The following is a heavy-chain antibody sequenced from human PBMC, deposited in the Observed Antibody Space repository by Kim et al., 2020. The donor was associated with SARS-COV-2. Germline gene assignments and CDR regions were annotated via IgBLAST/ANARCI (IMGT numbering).Heavy chain of an antibody. J-gene: IGHJ6*04. V-gene: IGHV4-39*01. CDR3: ASETVDIVIVPANYGMNV. Sequence: SETLSLTCTVSGGSISSSSYYWGWIRQPPGKVLEWIGSIYYSGSTYYNPSLKSRVNISVDTSKNQFSLKLSSVTAADTAVSYCASETVDIVIVPANYGMNVWGRETRVTVSS. D-gene: IGHD2-2*03. CDR1: GGSISSSSYY. CDR2: IYYSGST.